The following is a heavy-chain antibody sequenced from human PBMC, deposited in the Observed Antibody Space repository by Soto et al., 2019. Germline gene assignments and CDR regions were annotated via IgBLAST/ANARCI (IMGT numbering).Heavy chain of an antibody. Sequence: QVPLVQSGAEVKKPGSSVKVSCKASGGTFSSYAISWVRQAPGQGLEWMGGIIPIFGTANYAQKFQGRVTITADESTSTAYMELSSLRSEDTAVYYCARDLKVRGVIRDYYYYGMDVWGQGTTVTVSS. CDR3: ARDLKVRGVIRDYYYYGMDV. J-gene: IGHJ6*02. CDR1: GGTFSSYA. CDR2: IIPIFGTA. D-gene: IGHD3-10*01. V-gene: IGHV1-69*01.